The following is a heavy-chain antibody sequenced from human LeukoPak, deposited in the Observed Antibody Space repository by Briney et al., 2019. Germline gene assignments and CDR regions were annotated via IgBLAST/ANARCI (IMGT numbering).Heavy chain of an antibody. CDR3: ARDERLHLGELSLDY. Sequence: ASVKVSCKASGGTSTSYAISWVRQAPGQGLEWMGWISAYNGNTNYAQKLQGRVTMTTDTSTSTAYMELRSLGSDDTAVYYCARDERLHLGELSLDYWGQGTLVTVSS. V-gene: IGHV1-18*01. CDR1: GGTSTSYA. CDR2: ISAYNGNT. D-gene: IGHD3-16*01. J-gene: IGHJ4*02.